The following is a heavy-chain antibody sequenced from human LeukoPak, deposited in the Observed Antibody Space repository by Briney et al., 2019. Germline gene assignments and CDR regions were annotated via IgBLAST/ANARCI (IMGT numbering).Heavy chain of an antibody. V-gene: IGHV3-7*01. J-gene: IGHJ6*03. CDR2: IKQDGSEK. Sequence: GGSLRLSCAASGFTFSSYWMSWVRQAPGKGLEWVANIKQDGSEKYYVDSVKGRFTISRDNAKNSLYLQMYSLRAEDTAVYYCARVLYGGNPDGVYYYMDVWGKGTTVTISS. D-gene: IGHD4-23*01. CDR3: ARVLYGGNPDGVYYYMDV. CDR1: GFTFSSYW.